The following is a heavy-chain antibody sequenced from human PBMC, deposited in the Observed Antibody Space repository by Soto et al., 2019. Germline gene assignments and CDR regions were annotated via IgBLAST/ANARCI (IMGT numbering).Heavy chain of an antibody. Sequence: SETLSLTCAVSGGSISSSNWWSWVRQPPGKGLEWIGEIYHSGSTNYNPSLKSRVTISVDKSKNQFSLKLSSVTAADTAVYYCARDLHGGSYRGPFDYWGQGTLVTVPQ. CDR3: ARDLHGGSYRGPFDY. J-gene: IGHJ4*02. CDR2: IYHSGST. D-gene: IGHD1-26*01. V-gene: IGHV4-4*02. CDR1: GGSISSSNW.